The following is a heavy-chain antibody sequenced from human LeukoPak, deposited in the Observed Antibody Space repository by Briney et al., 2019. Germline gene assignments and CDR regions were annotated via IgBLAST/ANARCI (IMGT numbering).Heavy chain of an antibody. J-gene: IGHJ3*02. CDR3: ARGANCFDSQAVWAFDI. Sequence: ASVKVSCKASGYTFTSYYMEWVRQAPGQGLEWMWGINAKTGGANYAQHFQGRITITRDMSISTAYMELSSLSADDTAVYYCARGANCFDSQAVWAFDIWGQGTTVTVSS. CDR1: GYTFTSYY. D-gene: IGHD3-22*01. CDR2: INAKTGGA. V-gene: IGHV1-2*02.